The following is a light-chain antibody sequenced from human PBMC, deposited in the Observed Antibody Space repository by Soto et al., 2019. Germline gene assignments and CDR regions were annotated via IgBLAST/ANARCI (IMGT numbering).Light chain of an antibody. V-gene: IGLV2-14*01. CDR1: SSDIGGYDS. J-gene: IGLJ2*01. CDR3: SSYISGSTLI. CDR2: EVS. Sequence: QSVLTQPASVSGSPGQSITISCTGTSSDIGGYDSVSWYQQHPGKAPKLMIYEVSNRPSGVSNRFSGSKSGNTASLTISGLQAEDEAIYHCSSYISGSTLIFGGGTKLTVL.